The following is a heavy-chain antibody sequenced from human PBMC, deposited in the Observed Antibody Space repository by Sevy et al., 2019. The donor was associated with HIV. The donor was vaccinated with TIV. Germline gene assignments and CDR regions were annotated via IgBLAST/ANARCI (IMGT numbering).Heavy chain of an antibody. Sequence: SETLSLTCTVSGYSISSGYYWGWIRQPPGKGLEWIGSIYHSGSTYYNPSLKSRVTISVDTSKNQFSLKLSSVTAADTAVYYCARAQGQWLVSALDEGGTVTPGELDYWGQGTLVTISS. D-gene: IGHD6-19*01. CDR3: ARAQGQWLVSALDEGGTVTPGELDY. CDR2: IYHSGST. V-gene: IGHV4-38-2*02. CDR1: GYSISSGYY. J-gene: IGHJ4*02.